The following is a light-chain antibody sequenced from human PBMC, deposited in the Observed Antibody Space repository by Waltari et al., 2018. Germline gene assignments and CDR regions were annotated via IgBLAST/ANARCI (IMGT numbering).Light chain of an antibody. CDR1: SSDIGYYNY. Sequence: QSALTQPASVSGSPGQSITISCTGTSSDIGYYNYVSWYQQHPGKAPKLMIYGVSLRPSGVSNRFSGTKSGNTASLTISGLQAEDEAAFYCSSYATTSTWVFGGGTKVTVL. V-gene: IGLV2-14*03. J-gene: IGLJ3*02. CDR3: SSYATTSTWV. CDR2: GVS.